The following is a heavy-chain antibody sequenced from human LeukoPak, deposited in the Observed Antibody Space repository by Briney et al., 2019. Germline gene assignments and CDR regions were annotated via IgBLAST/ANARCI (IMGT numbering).Heavy chain of an antibody. V-gene: IGHV4-59*01. D-gene: IGHD6-13*01. J-gene: IGHJ4*02. CDR2: VYYSGST. CDR1: GDSIDTYV. Sequence: SETLSLTCTVSGDSIDTYVWSWIRQPPGKGLEWIGYVYYSGSTNYNPSLKSRVTISLDTSKDQFSLKLTSVTAADTAVYYCARDGAAGHDYWGQGTLVTVSS. CDR3: ARDGAAGHDY.